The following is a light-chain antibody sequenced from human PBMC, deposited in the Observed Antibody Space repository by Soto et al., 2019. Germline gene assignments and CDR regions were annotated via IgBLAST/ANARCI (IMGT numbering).Light chain of an antibody. CDR3: QPYGSSPRT. V-gene: IGKV3-20*01. J-gene: IGKJ1*01. CDR2: GTS. Sequence: ETGLTNSPGNLSLSRGARAVLSCTPSQNVGSRYLAWYQQKPGQAPRLLIYGTSNRATGIQDRFSGSGSGTDSSLTMSRLEPGDLAVYYCQPYGSSPRTLGQGTEVDI. CDR1: QNVGSRY.